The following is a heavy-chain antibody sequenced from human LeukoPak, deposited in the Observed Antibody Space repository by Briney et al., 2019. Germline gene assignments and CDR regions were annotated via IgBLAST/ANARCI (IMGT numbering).Heavy chain of an antibody. Sequence: GASVKVSCKASGYTFTSYDINWVRQATGQGLEWMGWINPNSGGTDYAQKFQGRVTMTRDTSISTAYMELSRLRSDDTAVYYCARLGIAAAEGDYWGQGTLVTVSS. CDR2: INPNSGGT. J-gene: IGHJ4*02. V-gene: IGHV1-2*02. CDR1: GYTFTSYD. D-gene: IGHD6-13*01. CDR3: ARLGIAAAEGDY.